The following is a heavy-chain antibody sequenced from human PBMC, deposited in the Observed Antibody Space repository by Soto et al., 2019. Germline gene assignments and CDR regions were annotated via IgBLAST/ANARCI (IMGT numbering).Heavy chain of an antibody. J-gene: IGHJ2*01. Sequence: EVQLLESGGGVVQPGGALRLSCEGSGFTFINYAMNWVRQAPGKGLEWVSAVSGGGDAAFYADSAKGQFTISRDNSKKAVTLQISTLGFDGTVVYYCVRKVLGTTTLQICCYFDLWGRGTLVTVSS. CDR1: GFTFINYA. D-gene: IGHD2-2*01. V-gene: IGHV3-23*01. CDR3: VRKVLGTTTLQICCYFDL. CDR2: VSGGGDAA.